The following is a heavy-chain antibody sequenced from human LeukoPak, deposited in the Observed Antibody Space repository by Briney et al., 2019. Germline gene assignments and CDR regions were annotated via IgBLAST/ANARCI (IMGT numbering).Heavy chain of an antibody. J-gene: IGHJ6*03. V-gene: IGHV5-51*01. CDR1: GCRFTSYW. Sequence: GESLKISCKGSGCRFTSYWIGWVRQMPGKGLEWMGIIYPGDSDTRYSPSFQGQVTISADKSISTAYLQWSSLKASDTAMYYCARRGIVATIADYYYYYMDVWGKGTTVTVSS. CDR2: IYPGDSDT. CDR3: ARRGIVATIADYYYYYMDV. D-gene: IGHD5-12*01.